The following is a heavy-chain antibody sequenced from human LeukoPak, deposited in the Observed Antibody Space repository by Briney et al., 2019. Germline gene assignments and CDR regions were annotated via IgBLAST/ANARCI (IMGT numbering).Heavy chain of an antibody. Sequence: GASVKVSCKASGYTFTCYYMHWVRQAPGQGLEWMGWINPNSGGTNYAQKFQGRVTMTRDTSISTAYMELSRLRSDDTAVYYCASYIVVVPAAIPSLDGMDVWGQGTTVTVSS. CDR1: GYTFTCYY. CDR3: ASYIVVVPAAIPSLDGMDV. V-gene: IGHV1-2*02. CDR2: INPNSGGT. D-gene: IGHD2-2*02. J-gene: IGHJ6*02.